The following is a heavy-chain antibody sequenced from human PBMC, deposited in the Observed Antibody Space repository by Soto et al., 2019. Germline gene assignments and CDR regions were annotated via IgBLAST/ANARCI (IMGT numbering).Heavy chain of an antibody. CDR3: ARELDYYDSSGYYYIGY. CDR2: INPSGGST. D-gene: IGHD3-22*01. J-gene: IGHJ4*02. Sequence: ASVKVSCKASGYTFTSYYMHWVRQAPGQGLEWMGIINPSGGSTSYAQKFQGRVTMTRDTSTSTVYMELSSLRSEDTAVYYCARELDYYDSSGYYYIGYWGQGTLGTVSS. V-gene: IGHV1-46*01. CDR1: GYTFTSYY.